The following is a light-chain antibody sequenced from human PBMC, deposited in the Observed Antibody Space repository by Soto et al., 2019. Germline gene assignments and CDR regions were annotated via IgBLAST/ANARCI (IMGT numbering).Light chain of an antibody. CDR2: GAS. CDR3: QQYASTRWT. CDR1: QSISSSY. V-gene: IGKV3-20*01. J-gene: IGKJ1*01. Sequence: EIVLTQSPGTLSLSPGEKATLSCTASQSISSSYLAWYQQKPGQAPRLLIHGASSRASGIPDRFSGSGSGTDFTLTISRLQPEDFAVYYCQQYASTRWTFGQGTKVDIK.